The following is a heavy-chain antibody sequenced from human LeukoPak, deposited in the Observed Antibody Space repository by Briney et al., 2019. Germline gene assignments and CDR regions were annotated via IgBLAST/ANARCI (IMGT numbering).Heavy chain of an antibody. Sequence: PGGSLRLSCAASGSTFSSYAMSWVRRAPGKGLEWVSSISGSGGNTYYAQSVKGRFSISRDNSKNTLNLQMDSLRADDTALYFCAKDPWNTAVANTNGWFDPWGQGTLVTVSS. CDR3: AKDPWNTAVANTNGWFDP. D-gene: IGHD1/OR15-1a*01. CDR1: GSTFSSYA. V-gene: IGHV3-23*01. CDR2: ISGSGGNT. J-gene: IGHJ5*02.